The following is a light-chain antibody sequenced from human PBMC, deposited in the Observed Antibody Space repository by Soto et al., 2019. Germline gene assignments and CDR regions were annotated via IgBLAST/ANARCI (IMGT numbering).Light chain of an antibody. J-gene: IGLJ3*02. V-gene: IGLV2-23*01. CDR2: EDI. Sequence: QSALTQPASVSGSPGQSITISCTGTSSDVGSYNLVSWYQYHPGKAPKLMIYEDIKRPSGVSNRFSGSKSGNTASLTISGLQAEDEANYYCCSYAGSTTWVFGGGTKLTVL. CDR3: CSYAGSTTWV. CDR1: SSDVGSYNL.